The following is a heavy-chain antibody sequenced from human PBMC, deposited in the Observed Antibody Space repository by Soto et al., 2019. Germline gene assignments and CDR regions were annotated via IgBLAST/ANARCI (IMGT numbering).Heavy chain of an antibody. Sequence: PSETLSLTCAVYGGSFSGYYWRWIRQPPGKGLEWIGEINHSGSTNYNPSLKSRVTISVDTYKNQFSLKLRSVTAADTAVYYCARGSRVEYYGSGNWFDPWGQGTLVTVSS. D-gene: IGHD3-10*01. CDR1: GGSFSGYY. J-gene: IGHJ5*02. CDR2: INHSGST. V-gene: IGHV4-34*01. CDR3: ARGSRVEYYGSGNWFDP.